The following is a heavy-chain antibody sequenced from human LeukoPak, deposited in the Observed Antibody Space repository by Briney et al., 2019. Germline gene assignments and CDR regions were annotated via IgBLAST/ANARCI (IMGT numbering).Heavy chain of an antibody. D-gene: IGHD2-2*01. CDR3: VVVLVPAAVWHFDL. Sequence: GGSLRLSCATSGFIFSHYGFHWVRQTPGRGLEWLSVVWPDGNKKYYADSVKGRFTVSKDNSENTLYLQMNSLTVEDTAMYYCVVVLVPAAVWHFDLWGRGTLVTVSP. J-gene: IGHJ2*01. CDR1: GFIFSHYG. V-gene: IGHV3-33*01. CDR2: VWPDGNKK.